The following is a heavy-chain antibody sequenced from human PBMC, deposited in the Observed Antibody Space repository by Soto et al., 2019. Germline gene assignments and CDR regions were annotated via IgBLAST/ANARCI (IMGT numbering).Heavy chain of an antibody. CDR3: ARHVFFGSAAGTNEWFDP. CDR2: IYYSGST. J-gene: IGHJ5*02. CDR1: GGSLRSSSYY. D-gene: IGHD6-13*01. Sequence: LSLPCTVSGGSLRSSSYYWVWIRQPPGKGLGWIGGIYYSGSTYYNPFLKSRVTISVDTSKNQFSLKLSSVTASDSAVYYCARHVFFGSAAGTNEWFDPWGQGTLVTVSS. V-gene: IGHV4-39*01.